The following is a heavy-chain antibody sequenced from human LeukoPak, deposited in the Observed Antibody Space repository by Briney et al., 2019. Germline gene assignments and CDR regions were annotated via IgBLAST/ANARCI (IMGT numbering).Heavy chain of an antibody. V-gene: IGHV4-59*01. D-gene: IGHD6-19*01. CDR3: ATGSQWLVMFEY. CDR1: GDSISSYY. J-gene: IGHJ4*02. CDR2: IHHSGST. Sequence: PSETLSLTCTVSGDSISSYYWSWIRQPPGKGLEWIGYIHHSGSTKYNPSLKSRVTISVDTSKNQFSLKLSSVTAADTAVYYCATGSQWLVMFEYWGQGTLVTVSS.